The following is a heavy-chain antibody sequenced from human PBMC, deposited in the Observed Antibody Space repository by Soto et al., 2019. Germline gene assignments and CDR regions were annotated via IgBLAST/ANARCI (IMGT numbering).Heavy chain of an antibody. D-gene: IGHD2-15*01. J-gene: IGHJ6*02. CDR3: ARHRQYCSGGSCYSFYYYGMDV. CDR2: IYYSGST. CDR1: GGSISSSSYY. Sequence: ASETLSLTCTVSGGSISSSSYYWGWIRQPPGKGLEWIGSIYYSGSTYYNPSLKSRVTISVDTSKNQFSLKLSSVTAADTAVYYCARHRQYCSGGSCYSFYYYGMDVWGQGTTVTSP. V-gene: IGHV4-39*01.